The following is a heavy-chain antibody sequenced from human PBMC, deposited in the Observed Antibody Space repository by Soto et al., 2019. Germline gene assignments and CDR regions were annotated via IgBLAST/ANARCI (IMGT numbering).Heavy chain of an antibody. V-gene: IGHV3-23*01. J-gene: IGHJ6*02. CDR3: AQGVDV. CDR1: GFTFSNFA. CDR2: IGGTGADT. Sequence: EVQLLESGGGLVQPGGSLRLSCAASGFTFSNFAMSWVRQAPGKGLDWVSSIGGTGADTYYADSVKGRFTISRDNSKHTLYLQMNSLRAEDTAVYYCAQGVDVWGQGTTVTVSS.